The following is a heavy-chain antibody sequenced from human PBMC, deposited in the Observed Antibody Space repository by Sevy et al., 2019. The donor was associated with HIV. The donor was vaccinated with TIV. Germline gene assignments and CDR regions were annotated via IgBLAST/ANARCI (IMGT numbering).Heavy chain of an antibody. V-gene: IGHV6-1*01. CDR2: TYYRSKWYN. D-gene: IGHD5-18*01. CDR3: ASGSYTYGPSDY. Sequence: KQSQTLSLTCAISGDSVSSNSAAWHWIRQSPSRGLEWLGRTYYRSKWYNDYAVSVKIRITINPDTSKNQFSLQLNSVTPEDTAVYYCASGSYTYGPSDYWGQGTLVTVSS. J-gene: IGHJ4*02. CDR1: GDSVSSNSAA.